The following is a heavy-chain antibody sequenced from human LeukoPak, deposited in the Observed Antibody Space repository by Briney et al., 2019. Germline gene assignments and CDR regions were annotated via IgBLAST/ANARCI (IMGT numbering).Heavy chain of an antibody. V-gene: IGHV4-59*08. Sequence: PSETLSLTCTVSGGSISGYYWSWVRQPPGKGLEWIGYLYSSGSTNYNPSLKSRVTISLDTSENQFSLKLSSVTAADTAVYYCARHYYDRSDSYSFDYRGQGTLVTVSS. CDR1: GGSISGYY. CDR2: LYSSGST. J-gene: IGHJ4*02. D-gene: IGHD3-22*01. CDR3: ARHYYDRSDSYSFDY.